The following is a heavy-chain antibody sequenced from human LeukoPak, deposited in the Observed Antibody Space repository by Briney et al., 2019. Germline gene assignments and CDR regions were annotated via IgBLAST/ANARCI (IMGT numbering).Heavy chain of an antibody. CDR3: ARHLRSGAVNY. D-gene: IGHD3-10*01. CDR2: INHSGST. J-gene: IGHJ4*02. Sequence: SETLSLTCAIYGGSFSGYFWSWIRQPPGKGLEWIGEINHSGSTNYNPSLKSRVTISVDTSKNQFSLELSSVTAADTAVYYCARHLRSGAVNYWGQGTLVTVSS. V-gene: IGHV4-34*01. CDR1: GGSFSGYF.